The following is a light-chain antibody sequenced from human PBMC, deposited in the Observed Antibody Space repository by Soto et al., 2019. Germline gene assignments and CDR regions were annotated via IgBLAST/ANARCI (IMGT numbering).Light chain of an antibody. CDR2: GDN. V-gene: IGLV1-40*01. CDR1: SSNIGSFYD. Sequence: QSVLTRPPSVSGAPGQRVTIPCTGSSSNIGSFYDVHWYQQLPGTVPKLLIYGDNNRPSGVPDRFSGSKSGTSASLAITGLQPEDEADYYCQSYDNSLSHVVFGGGTQLTVL. J-gene: IGLJ2*01. CDR3: QSYDNSLSHVV.